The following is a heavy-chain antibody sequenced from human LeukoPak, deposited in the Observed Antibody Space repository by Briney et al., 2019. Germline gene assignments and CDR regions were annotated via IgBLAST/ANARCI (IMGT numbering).Heavy chain of an antibody. J-gene: IGHJ3*02. Sequence: GESLQISCKGSGYRFSTSWIGWVRQVPGKGLEWMGIIYVDDSETRYSPSFQGQVTISADKSIRTAYLQWSSLKASDTAIYYCARHRFVIAGADMWGQGTMVTVSS. V-gene: IGHV5-51*01. D-gene: IGHD3-22*01. CDR1: GYRFSTSW. CDR2: IYVDDSET. CDR3: ARHRFVIAGADM.